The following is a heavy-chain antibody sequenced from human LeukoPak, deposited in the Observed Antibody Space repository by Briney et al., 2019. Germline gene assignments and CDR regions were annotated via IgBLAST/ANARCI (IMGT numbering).Heavy chain of an antibody. Sequence: GGSLRLSCAASGFTFSDYYMSWIRQAPGKGLEWVSYISSCGSTIYYADSVKGRFTISRDNAKNSLYLQMNSLRAEDTAVYYCAREGYCSSTSCYTPGYFQHWGQGTLVTVSS. D-gene: IGHD2-2*02. CDR2: ISSCGSTI. CDR3: AREGYCSSTSCYTPGYFQH. V-gene: IGHV3-11*01. CDR1: GFTFSDYY. J-gene: IGHJ1*01.